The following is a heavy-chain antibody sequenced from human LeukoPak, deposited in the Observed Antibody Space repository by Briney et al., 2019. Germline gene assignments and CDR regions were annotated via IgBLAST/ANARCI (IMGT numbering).Heavy chain of an antibody. J-gene: IGHJ4*02. D-gene: IGHD3-10*01. CDR1: GFTFSSYS. CDR2: IYSGGST. V-gene: IGHV3-53*01. Sequence: PGGSLRLSCAASGFTFSSYSMNWVRQAPGQGLEWVSIIYSGGSTYYADSVKGRFTISRDNSKNTLYLQMNSLRAEDTAVYYCARVWGFGDLFYIDYWGQGTLVTVSS. CDR3: ARVWGFGDLFYIDY.